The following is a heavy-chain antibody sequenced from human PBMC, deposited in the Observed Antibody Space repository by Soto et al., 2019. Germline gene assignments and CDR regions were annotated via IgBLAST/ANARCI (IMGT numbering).Heavy chain of an antibody. D-gene: IGHD3-10*01. Sequence: EVQLVESGGGLVQRGGSLRLSCAASGFTVSNNYMSWVRQAPGKGLEWVSVIYDGGSTYYADSVKDRFTISRDNSKNTLYLQMNGLRAEDTAVYYCARGHYGSPPGYFDWWGQGTLVTVSS. CDR3: ARGHYGSPPGYFDW. CDR1: GFTVSNNY. J-gene: IGHJ4*02. V-gene: IGHV3-66*01. CDR2: IYDGGST.